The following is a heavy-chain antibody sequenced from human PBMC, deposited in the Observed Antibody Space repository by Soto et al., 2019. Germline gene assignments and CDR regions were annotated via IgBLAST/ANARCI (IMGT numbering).Heavy chain of an antibody. CDR3: TTDTEYRSGWYQMDV. D-gene: IGHD6-19*01. V-gene: IGHV3-15*01. CDR1: GFTFSNAC. Sequence: PGGSLRLSWAASGFTFSNACMRLFRQAPGKGLEWVGRIKSKTDGGTTDYAAPVKGRFTISRDDSKNTLYLQMNSLKTEDTAVYYCTTDTEYRSGWYQMDVWRQGTSVTVSS. J-gene: IGHJ6*02. CDR2: IKSKTDGGTT.